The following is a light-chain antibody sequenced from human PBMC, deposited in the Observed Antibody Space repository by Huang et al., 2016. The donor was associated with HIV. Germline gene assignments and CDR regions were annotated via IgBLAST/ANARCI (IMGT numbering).Light chain of an antibody. CDR1: QSVSSY. J-gene: IGKJ2*01. Sequence: EIVLIQSPATLSLSPGERATLSCRTSQSVSSYLAWYHQQPGQAPRLLIYDASNRATHIPARCSGGWSGTDFTLTISGLEPEDFAVYYCQQRRYRPPYTFGQGTKLEIK. V-gene: IGKV3-11*01. CDR3: QQRRYRPPYT. CDR2: DAS.